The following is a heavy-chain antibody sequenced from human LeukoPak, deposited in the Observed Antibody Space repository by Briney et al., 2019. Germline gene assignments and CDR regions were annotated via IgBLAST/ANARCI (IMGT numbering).Heavy chain of an antibody. CDR2: IYNSGST. J-gene: IGHJ4*02. V-gene: IGHV4-39*01. CDR1: GDSISSGTHY. CDR3: ARLTYGGYGDDY. D-gene: IGHD5-12*01. Sequence: PSETLSLTCTVSGDSISSGTHYWGWIRQPPGKGLEWIGSIYNSGSTYYNPSLKSRVTLSVDTSKNQFSLKLSSVTAADTAVYYCARLTYGGYGDDYWGQGTLVTVSS.